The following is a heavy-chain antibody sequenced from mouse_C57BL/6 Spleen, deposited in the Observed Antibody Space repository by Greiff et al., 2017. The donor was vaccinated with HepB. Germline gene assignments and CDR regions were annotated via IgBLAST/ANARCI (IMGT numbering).Heavy chain of an antibody. J-gene: IGHJ3*01. CDR3: ARSSFAY. V-gene: IGHV5-6*01. Sequence: EVKLMESGGDLVKPGGSLKLSCAASGFTFSSYGMSWVRQTPDKRLEWVATISSGGSYTYYPDSVKGRFTISRDNAKNTLYLQMSSLKSEDTAMYYCARSSFAYWGQGTLVTVSA. CDR2: ISSGGSYT. CDR1: GFTFSSYG.